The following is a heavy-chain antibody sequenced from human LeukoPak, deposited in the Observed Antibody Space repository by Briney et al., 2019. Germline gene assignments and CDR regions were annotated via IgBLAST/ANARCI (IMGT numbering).Heavy chain of an antibody. D-gene: IGHD3-10*01. Sequence: ASVKVSCKASGYTFTSYGISWVRQAPGQGLECMGWISAYNGNTNYAQKLQGRVTMTTDTSTSTAYMELRSLRSDDTAVYYCARDGRRQITMVRGVIPPPLDYWGQGTLVTVSS. CDR1: GYTFTSYG. CDR3: ARDGRRQITMVRGVIPPPLDY. J-gene: IGHJ4*02. V-gene: IGHV1-18*01. CDR2: ISAYNGNT.